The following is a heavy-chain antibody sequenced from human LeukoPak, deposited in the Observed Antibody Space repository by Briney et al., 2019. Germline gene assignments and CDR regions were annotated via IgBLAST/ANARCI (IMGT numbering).Heavy chain of an antibody. D-gene: IGHD1-1*01. Sequence: SETLSLTCTVSGGSISSNSYYWDWIRQPPGKGLEWIGSIYYSGRTYYNPSLKSRVTISVDTSKNQFSLKLSSVTAADTAVYYCARHGSMKDAFDIWGQGTMVTVSS. V-gene: IGHV4-39*01. CDR3: ARHGSMKDAFDI. CDR2: IYYSGRT. J-gene: IGHJ3*02. CDR1: GGSISSNSYY.